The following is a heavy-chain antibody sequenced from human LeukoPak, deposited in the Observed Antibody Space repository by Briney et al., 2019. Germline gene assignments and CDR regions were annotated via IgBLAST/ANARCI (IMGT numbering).Heavy chain of an antibody. Sequence: SETLSLTCAVSGGSISSSNWWSWVRQPPGKGLEWIGEIYHSGSTNYSPSLKSRVTISVDKSKNQFSLKLSSVTAADTAVYYCASSSSSDYYGMDVWGQGTTVTVSS. D-gene: IGHD6-6*01. V-gene: IGHV4-4*02. CDR2: IYHSGST. CDR1: GGSISSSNW. CDR3: ASSSSSDYYGMDV. J-gene: IGHJ6*02.